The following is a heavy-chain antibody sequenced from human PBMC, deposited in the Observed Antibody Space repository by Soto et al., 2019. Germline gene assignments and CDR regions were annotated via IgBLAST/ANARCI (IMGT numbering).Heavy chain of an antibody. V-gene: IGHV4-59*01. D-gene: IGHD3-3*01. CDR1: GGSISSYY. Sequence: PSETLSLTCTVAGGSISSYYWSWIRQPPGKGLEWIGYIYYSGSTNYNPSLKSRVTISVDTSKNQFSLKLSSVTAADTAVYYCARSPGRWLLSPQFDYWGQGTLVTVSS. CDR3: ARSPGRWLLSPQFDY. CDR2: IYYSGST. J-gene: IGHJ4*02.